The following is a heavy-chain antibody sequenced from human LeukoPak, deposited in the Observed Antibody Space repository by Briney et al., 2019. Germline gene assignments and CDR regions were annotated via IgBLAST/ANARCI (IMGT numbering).Heavy chain of an antibody. CDR2: IYSGGST. V-gene: IGHV3-53*01. CDR1: GFTVSSNY. CDR3: ARDPGGVAPENWFDP. D-gene: IGHD3-3*01. Sequence: PGGSLRLSCAASGFTVSSNYMSWVRQAPGKGLEWVSVIYSGGSTYYADSVKGRFTISRDNSKNTLYLQMNSLRAEDTAVYYCARDPGGVAPENWFDPWGQGTLVTVSS. J-gene: IGHJ5*02.